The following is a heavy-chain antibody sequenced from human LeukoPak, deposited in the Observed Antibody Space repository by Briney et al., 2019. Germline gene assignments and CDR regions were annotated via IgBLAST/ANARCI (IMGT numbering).Heavy chain of an antibody. CDR1: GFTFSRYG. J-gene: IGHJ4*02. Sequence: PGRSLRLSCAASGFTFSRYGMHWVRQAPGKGLEWVTVIWYDGSNENYADFVKGRFTISRDNSKNTLYLQMNSLRPEDTAVYYCARGYSFGAFDYWGQGTLVTVSS. CDR3: ARGYSFGAFDY. CDR2: IWYDGSNE. V-gene: IGHV3-33*01. D-gene: IGHD3-3*01.